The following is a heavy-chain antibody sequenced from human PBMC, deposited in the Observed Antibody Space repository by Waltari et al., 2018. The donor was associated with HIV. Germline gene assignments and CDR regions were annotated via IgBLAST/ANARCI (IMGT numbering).Heavy chain of an antibody. D-gene: IGHD3-22*01. Sequence: VQLQQWGAGLLRPSETLSLTCAVYGGSFSGYYWSWIRQPPRKGLEWIGEINHSGSTNYSPSLKSRGTISVDTSKNQFSLKLSSVTAADTAVYYCARRRGYYDQGGFDYWGQGTLVTVSS. J-gene: IGHJ4*02. CDR2: INHSGST. V-gene: IGHV4-34*01. CDR1: GGSFSGYY. CDR3: ARRRGYYDQGGFDY.